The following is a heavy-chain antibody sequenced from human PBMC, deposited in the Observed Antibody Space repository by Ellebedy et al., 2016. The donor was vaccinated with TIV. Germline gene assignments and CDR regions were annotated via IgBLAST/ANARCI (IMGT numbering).Heavy chain of an antibody. D-gene: IGHD6-13*01. CDR1: GFTFDNYA. Sequence: GGSLRLSCAASGFTFDNYAMNWVRQAPGKGLEWVSLISGDGSSTYYADSVKGRFTISRDNSKNSLYLQMNSLITEDTALYYCAKSNWYGRSWYYYYGMDVWGQGTTVTVSS. CDR3: AKSNWYGRSWYYYYGMDV. V-gene: IGHV3-43*02. CDR2: ISGDGSST. J-gene: IGHJ6*02.